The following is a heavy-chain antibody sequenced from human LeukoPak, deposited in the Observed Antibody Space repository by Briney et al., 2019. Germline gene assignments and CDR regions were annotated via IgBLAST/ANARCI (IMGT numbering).Heavy chain of an antibody. CDR3: ARAEGRIPYGSGVDY. CDR1: GFTFSSYA. V-gene: IGHV3-64*01. Sequence: PGGSLRLSCAASGFTFSSYAMHWVRQAPGKGLEYVSAISSNGGSTYYANSVKGRFTISRDNSKNTLYLQMGSLRAEDMAVYYCARAEGRIPYGSGVDYWGQGTLVTVSS. CDR2: ISSNGGST. D-gene: IGHD2-8*02. J-gene: IGHJ4*02.